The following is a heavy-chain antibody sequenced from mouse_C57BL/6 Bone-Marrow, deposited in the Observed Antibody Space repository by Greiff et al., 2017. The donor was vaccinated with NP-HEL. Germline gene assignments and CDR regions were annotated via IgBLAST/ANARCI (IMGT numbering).Heavy chain of an antibody. V-gene: IGHV12-3*01. D-gene: IGHD3-2*02. J-gene: IGHJ2*01. CDR2: ITHSGET. CDR1: GFPITSGYY. Sequence: VQLVESGPGLVKPSQSLFLTCSITGFPITSGYYWIWIRQSPGKPLEWMGYITHSGETFYNPSLQSPISITRETSKNQFFLPLNSVTTEDTAMYYCAGDSSGYGDFDYWGQGTTLTVSS. CDR3: AGDSSGYGDFDY.